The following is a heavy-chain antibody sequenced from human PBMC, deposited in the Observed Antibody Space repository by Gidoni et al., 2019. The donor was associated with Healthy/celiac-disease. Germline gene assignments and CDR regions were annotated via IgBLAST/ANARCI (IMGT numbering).Heavy chain of an antibody. D-gene: IGHD6-19*01. J-gene: IGHJ4*02. CDR3: ARDRVAVAGSQSYFDY. CDR2: ISYDGSNK. V-gene: IGHV3-30*01. Sequence: VRQAPGKGLEWVAVISYDGSNKYYADSVKGRFTISRDNSKNTLYLQMNSLRAEDTAVYYCARDRVAVAGSQSYFDYWGQGTLVTVSS.